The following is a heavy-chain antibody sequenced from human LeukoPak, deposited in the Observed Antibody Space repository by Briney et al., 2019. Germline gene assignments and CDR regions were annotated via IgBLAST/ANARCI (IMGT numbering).Heavy chain of an antibody. Sequence: ASVKVSCKASGYTLTGYYMHWVRQAPGQGLEWMGWINPNSGGTNYAQKFQGWVTMTRDTSISTAYMELSRLRSDDTAVYYCARDIAVAGNSPYYYYYGMDVWGQGTTVTVSS. J-gene: IGHJ6*02. CDR3: ARDIAVAGNSPYYYYYGMDV. V-gene: IGHV1-2*04. CDR1: GYTLTGYY. D-gene: IGHD6-19*01. CDR2: INPNSGGT.